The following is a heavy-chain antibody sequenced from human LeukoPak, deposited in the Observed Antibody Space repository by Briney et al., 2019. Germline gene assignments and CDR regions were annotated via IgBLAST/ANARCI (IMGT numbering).Heavy chain of an antibody. J-gene: IGHJ4*02. CDR3: ARGYRSYDL. Sequence: SETLSLTCTVSGDSISSTSYYWGWIRQPPGKGLEWIGSIYYSGSTYYNPSLKSRVTISLDTSKNQFSLKLNSVTAADTAVYYCARGYRSYDLWGQGTLVTVSS. CDR1: GDSISSTSYY. CDR2: IYYSGST. V-gene: IGHV4-39*07. D-gene: IGHD5-18*01.